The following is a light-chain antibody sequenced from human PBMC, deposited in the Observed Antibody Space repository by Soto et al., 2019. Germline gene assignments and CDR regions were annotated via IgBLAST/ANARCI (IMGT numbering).Light chain of an antibody. V-gene: IGLV3-21*02. Sequence: SYELTQPPSVSVAPGQTARITCGGNKIGSKSVHWYQQKPGQAPVLVVYDDSDRPSGIPERFSGSNSGNTATLTISRVEAGDEADYYCQVWDSSSDHVVVGGGTKLTFL. CDR3: QVWDSSSDHVV. J-gene: IGLJ2*01. CDR2: DDS. CDR1: KIGSKS.